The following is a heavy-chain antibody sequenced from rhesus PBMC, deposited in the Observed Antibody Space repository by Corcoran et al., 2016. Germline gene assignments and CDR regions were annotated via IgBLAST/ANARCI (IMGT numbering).Heavy chain of an antibody. CDR3: ARGRAAAGTKAFDF. V-gene: IGHV4-76*01. CDR1: GGSISSGYD. Sequence: QLQLQESGPGVVQPSETLSLTCAVSGGSISSGYDWSWTRQPPGKWMGYIYGSSGSTNYNPSLKNRVTISKDASKNQFSLKLSSVTAADTAVYYCARGRAAAGTKAFDFWGQGLSVTVSS. J-gene: IGHJ3*01. CDR2: IYGSSGST. D-gene: IGHD6-25*01.